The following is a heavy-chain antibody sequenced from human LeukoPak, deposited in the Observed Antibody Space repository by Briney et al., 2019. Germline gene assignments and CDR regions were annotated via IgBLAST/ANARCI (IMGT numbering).Heavy chain of an antibody. CDR1: GGSISSTNYF. D-gene: IGHD2-8*02. CDR3: AGHHPRNTVDF. CDR2: IFYDGKT. J-gene: IGHJ4*02. Sequence: KTSETLSLICTVSGGSISSTNYFWDWIRQPPGGGLEWIGGIFYDGKTYYNPSLKNRVTISFDTSKNQFSLTLTSVTAADTAVYYCAGHHPRNTVDFWGQGTLVTVSS. V-gene: IGHV4-39*01.